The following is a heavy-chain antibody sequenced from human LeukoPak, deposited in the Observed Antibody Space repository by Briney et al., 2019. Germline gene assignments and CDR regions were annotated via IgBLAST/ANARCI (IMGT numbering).Heavy chain of an antibody. CDR1: GYRFTTYG. D-gene: IGHD2-2*01. Sequence: ASVKVSCRASGYRFTTYGISWVRQAPGQGLEWMAWINVYSGSTEYKADLQGRLTVATETSTTTAYMELRSLRSDDTAVYYCVFGECSSTSCYPRRDYWGHGTLVTVSS. CDR3: VFGECSSTSCYPRRDY. V-gene: IGHV1-18*01. CDR2: INVYSGST. J-gene: IGHJ4*01.